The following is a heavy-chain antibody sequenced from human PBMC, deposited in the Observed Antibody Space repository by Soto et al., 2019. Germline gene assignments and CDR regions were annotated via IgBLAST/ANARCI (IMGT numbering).Heavy chain of an antibody. V-gene: IGHV3-21*01. J-gene: IGHJ5*01. CDR1: GFSFSSYT. D-gene: IGHD2-15*01. CDR2: ITNRGTHT. CDR3: ARAHEVAWFDS. Sequence: EVQLVESGGGLVKPWESLRLSCAAAGFSFSSYTMNWVRQAPGKGLQWVSSITNRGTHTYSADSVKGRFTIFRDNDKNSLYLQMNNLRAEDTAIYFCARAHEVAWFDSWGLGALVTVTS.